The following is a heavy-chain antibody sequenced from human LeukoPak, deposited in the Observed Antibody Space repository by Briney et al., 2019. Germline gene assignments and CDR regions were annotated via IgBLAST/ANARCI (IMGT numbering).Heavy chain of an antibody. CDR1: GFTFSSYA. V-gene: IGHV3-23*01. J-gene: IGHJ4*02. CDR2: ISGSGGST. CDR3: AKDYDFWSGSPPLDY. D-gene: IGHD3-3*01. Sequence: GGSLRLSCAASGFTFSSYAMSWVRQAPGKGLECVSAISGSGGSTYYADSVKGRFTISRDNSKNTLYLQMNSLRAEDTAVYYCAKDYDFWSGSPPLDYWGQGTLVTVSS.